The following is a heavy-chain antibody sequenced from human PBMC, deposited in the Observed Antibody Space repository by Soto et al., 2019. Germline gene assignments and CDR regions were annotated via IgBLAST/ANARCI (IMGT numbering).Heavy chain of an antibody. CDR3: ASSYCGGNCYSNFPFDYYYCGMDV. J-gene: IGHJ6*02. CDR2: ISAYNGNI. V-gene: IGHV1-18*01. D-gene: IGHD2-21*02. Sequence: QVQLVQSGAEVKKPGASVKVSCKASGYTFTNYGISWVRQAPGQGLEWMGWISAYNGNINYAQKLQGRVTMTTDTSTSTAYMKMRSLRSDDTTMYDCASSYCGGNCYSNFPFDYYYCGMDVWGQGTTVTVSS. CDR1: GYTFTNYG.